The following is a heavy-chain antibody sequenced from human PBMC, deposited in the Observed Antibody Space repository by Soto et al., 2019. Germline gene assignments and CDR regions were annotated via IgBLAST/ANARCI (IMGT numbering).Heavy chain of an antibody. J-gene: IGHJ4*02. D-gene: IGHD2-21*02. CDR1: GFSFINCA. V-gene: IGHV3-23*05. Sequence: GGSLRLSCAASGFSFINCAIIFFRHSPGKWLEWVSTIKTSGDTTFYADPVKGRFTTSRDDSKNTLYLQMNSLRAEDTATYYCTKDVTGDIGADFWGQGTPVTVSS. CDR2: IKTSGDTT. CDR3: TKDVTGDIGADF.